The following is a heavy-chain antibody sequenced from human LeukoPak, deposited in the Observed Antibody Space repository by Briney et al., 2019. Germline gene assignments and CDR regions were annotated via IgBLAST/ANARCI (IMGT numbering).Heavy chain of an antibody. V-gene: IGHV4-38-2*02. CDR3: ARDLAGSGWYTRRAGYFDL. CDR1: GYSISSGYY. J-gene: IGHJ2*01. CDR2: IYHSVST. D-gene: IGHD6-19*01. Sequence: SETLSLTCAVSGYSISSGYYWGWIRQPPGKGVGWVGSIYHSVSTYYNPSLKSRVTISVDTSKNQFSLKLSSVTAADTAVYYCARDLAGSGWYTRRAGYFDLWGRGTLVTVSS.